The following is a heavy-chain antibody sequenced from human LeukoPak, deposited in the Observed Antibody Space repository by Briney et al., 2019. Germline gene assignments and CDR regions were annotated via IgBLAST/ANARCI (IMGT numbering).Heavy chain of an antibody. J-gene: IGHJ4*02. CDR3: ARNPSLHIVVVTAIDY. D-gene: IGHD2-21*02. V-gene: IGHV4-39*01. CDR1: GGSISSSSYY. CDR2: INYSGRT. Sequence: SETLSLTCTVSGGSISSSSYYWGWIRQPPGKGLEWIGNINYSGRTYYNPSLKSRVTISVDTSKNQFSLKLSSVTAADTAVYYCARNPSLHIVVVTAIDYWGLGTLVTVSS.